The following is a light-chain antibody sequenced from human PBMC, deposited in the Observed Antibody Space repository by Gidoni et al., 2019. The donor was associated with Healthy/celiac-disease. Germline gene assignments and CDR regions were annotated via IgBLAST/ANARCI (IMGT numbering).Light chain of an antibody. J-gene: IGKJ4*01. V-gene: IGKV3-11*01. Sequence: EIVLTQSPATLSLSPGERATLTCSASQSVSSYLDWYQQQPGQAPRLLIYDASNRATGIPARFSGSGSGTDFTLTISSLEPEDFAVYYCQQRSNWPPRLTFGGGTKVEIK. CDR2: DAS. CDR1: QSVSSY. CDR3: QQRSNWPPRLT.